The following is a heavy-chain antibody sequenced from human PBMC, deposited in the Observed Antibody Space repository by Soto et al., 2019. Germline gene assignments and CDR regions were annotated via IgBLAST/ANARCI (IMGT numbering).Heavy chain of an antibody. D-gene: IGHD6-13*01. J-gene: IGHJ4*01. CDR1: GGSISGYY. V-gene: IGHV4-59*01. CDR2: IYYSGST. Sequence: PSETLSLRCRVSGGSISGYYWSWIRQTPEKGLEWIGYIYYSGSTNYNPSLKGRVTILIDMSKNQFSLELTSVTAADTAVYYCARFGAAAAHDDNWGRGVLVTVS. CDR3: ARFGAAAAHDDN.